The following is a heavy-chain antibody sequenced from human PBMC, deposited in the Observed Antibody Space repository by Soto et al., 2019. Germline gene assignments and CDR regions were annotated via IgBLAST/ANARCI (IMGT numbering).Heavy chain of an antibody. CDR2: ISAYNGNT. D-gene: IGHD3-16*02. V-gene: IGHV1-18*01. CDR1: GYTFTSYG. CDR3: ARDAGYYDYVWGSYRRPDYYYYYGMDV. Sequence: QVQLVQSGAEVKKPGASVKVSCKASGYTFTSYGISWVRQAPGQGLEWMGWISAYNGNTNYAQKLQGRVTMTTDTSTSTAYMELRSLRSDDTAVYYCARDAGYYDYVWGSYRRPDYYYYYGMDVWGQGTTVTVSS. J-gene: IGHJ6*02.